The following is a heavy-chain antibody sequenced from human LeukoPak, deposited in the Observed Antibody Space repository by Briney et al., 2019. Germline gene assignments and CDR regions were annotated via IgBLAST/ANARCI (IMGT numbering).Heavy chain of an antibody. CDR3: ARGWDNDSSGSLDAFDI. CDR1: GYTFTGYY. Sequence: ASVKVSCKASGYTFTGYYMHWVRQAPGQGLEWMGWINPNSGGTNYAQKFQGRVTMTRDTSISTAYMELSRLRSDDTAVYNCARGWDNDSSGSLDAFDIWGQGTMVTVSS. J-gene: IGHJ3*02. D-gene: IGHD3-22*01. CDR2: INPNSGGT. V-gene: IGHV1-2*02.